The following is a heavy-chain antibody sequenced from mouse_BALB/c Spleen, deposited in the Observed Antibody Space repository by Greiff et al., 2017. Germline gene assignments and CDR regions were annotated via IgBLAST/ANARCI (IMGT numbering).Heavy chain of an antibody. J-gene: IGHJ1*01. CDR2: IWSGGST. V-gene: IGHV2-2*02. Sequence: VQLKESGPGLVQPSQSLSITCTVSGFSLTSYGVHWVRQSPGKGLEWLGVIWSGGSTDYNAAFISRLSISKDNSKSQVFFKMNSLQANDTAIYYCARGTNWSYWYFDVWGAGTTVTVSS. D-gene: IGHD4-1*01. CDR1: GFSLTSYG. CDR3: ARGTNWSYWYFDV.